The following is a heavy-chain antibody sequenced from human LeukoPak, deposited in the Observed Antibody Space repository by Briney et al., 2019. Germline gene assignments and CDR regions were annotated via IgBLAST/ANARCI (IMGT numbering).Heavy chain of an antibody. CDR2: ISGSGGST. Sequence: GGSLRLSCAASGFTFSSYGMSWVRQAPGKGLEWVSAISGSGGSTYYADSVKGRFTISRDNSKNTLYLQMNSLRAEDTAVYYCAKMVAGIAAAAPGEVYNRFDPWGQGTLVTVSS. J-gene: IGHJ5*02. CDR3: AKMVAGIAAAAPGEVYNRFDP. D-gene: IGHD6-13*01. CDR1: GFTFSSYG. V-gene: IGHV3-23*01.